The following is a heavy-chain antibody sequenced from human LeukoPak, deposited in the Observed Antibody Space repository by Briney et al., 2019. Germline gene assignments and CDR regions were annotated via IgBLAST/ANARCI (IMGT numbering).Heavy chain of an antibody. CDR3: AKFLPTHIVVANYYFDY. J-gene: IGHJ4*02. Sequence: GGSLRLSCAASGFTFSSYSMNWVRQAPGKGLEWVSAISGSGGSTYYADSVKGRFTISRDNSKNTLYLQMNSLRAEDTAVYYCAKFLPTHIVVANYYFDYWGQGTLVTVSS. CDR1: GFTFSSYS. V-gene: IGHV3-23*01. CDR2: ISGSGGST. D-gene: IGHD2-21*01.